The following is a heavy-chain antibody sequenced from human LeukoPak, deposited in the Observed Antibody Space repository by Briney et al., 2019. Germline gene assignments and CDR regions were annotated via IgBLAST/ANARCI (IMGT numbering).Heavy chain of an antibody. V-gene: IGHV3-30*18. CDR2: ISYDGSNK. J-gene: IGHJ3*01. CDR1: GFSFCSYG. D-gene: IGHD6-19*01. CDR3: AKLGYSSGWYDFQIDAFDF. Sequence: GGSLRLSCAASGFSFCSYGMHWVRQAPGKGLEWVAVISYDGSNKFYADSVKGRFTISRDNSKNTLYLQMNSLRAEDTAVYYCAKLGYSSGWYDFQIDAFDFWGQGTMVTVSS.